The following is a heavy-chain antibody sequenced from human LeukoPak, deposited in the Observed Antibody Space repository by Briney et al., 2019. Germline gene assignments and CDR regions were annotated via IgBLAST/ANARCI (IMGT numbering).Heavy chain of an antibody. J-gene: IGHJ6*02. Sequence: ASVKVSCKASGYTLTSYGISWVRQAPGQGLEWMGWISAYNGNTNYAQKLQGRVTMTTDTSTSTAYMELRSLRSDDTAVYYCAREMNPGVSTMVRAPRGANYYYYYGMDVWGQGTTVTVSS. CDR1: GYTLTSYG. CDR3: AREMNPGVSTMVRAPRGANYYYYYGMDV. CDR2: ISAYNGNT. D-gene: IGHD3-10*01. V-gene: IGHV1-18*01.